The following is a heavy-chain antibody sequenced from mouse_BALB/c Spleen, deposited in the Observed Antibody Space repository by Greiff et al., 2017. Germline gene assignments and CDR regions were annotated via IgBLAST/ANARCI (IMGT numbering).Heavy chain of an antibody. D-gene: IGHD1-1*02. CDR2: LYPGNSAT. V-gene: IGHV1-5*01. Sequence: EVKLMESGPVLARPGASVKLSCTASGYSFTSYWMHWVKQRPGQGLEWIGALYPGNSATSYTQKVKGKAKLAAVTSASTAYMELSSLTNEDSAVYDCTRRGSDAMDYWGQGTSVTVSS. CDR3: TRRGSDAMDY. J-gene: IGHJ4*01. CDR1: GYSFTSYW.